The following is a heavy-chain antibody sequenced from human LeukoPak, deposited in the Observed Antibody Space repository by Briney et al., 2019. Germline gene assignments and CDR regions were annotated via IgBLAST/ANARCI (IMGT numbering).Heavy chain of an antibody. V-gene: IGHV4-30-2*01. CDR1: GGSISSGGYS. Sequence: YPSQTLSLTCAVSGGSISSGGYSWSWIRQPPGKGLEWIGYIYHSGTTYYNPSLKSRVTFSVDRSKNQFSLKLSSVTAADTAVYYCARISGELSFDYWGQGTLVTVSS. CDR3: ARISGELSFDY. J-gene: IGHJ4*02. CDR2: IYHSGTT. D-gene: IGHD3-10*01.